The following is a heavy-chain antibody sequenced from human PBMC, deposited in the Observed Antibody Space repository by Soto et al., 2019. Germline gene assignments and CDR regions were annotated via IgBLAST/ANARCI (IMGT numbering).Heavy chain of an antibody. Sequence: QVQLQESGPGLVQPSQTLSLTCTVSGGSVSSGDYYWSWIRQHPGKGLEWIGYIYYSGSTYYNPSLKSRVTISVDTSKNQFALRLSSVTAADTAVYYCARADDDTSGYYYPSEYWGQGTLVTVSS. CDR2: IYYSGST. CDR3: ARADDDTSGYYYPSEY. D-gene: IGHD3-22*01. J-gene: IGHJ4*02. V-gene: IGHV4-31*03. CDR1: GGSVSSGDYY.